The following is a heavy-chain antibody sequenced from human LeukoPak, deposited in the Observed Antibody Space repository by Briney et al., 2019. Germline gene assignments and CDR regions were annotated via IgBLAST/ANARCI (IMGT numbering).Heavy chain of an antibody. J-gene: IGHJ4*02. D-gene: IGHD3-10*01. CDR2: ISSSGSTI. CDR3: ARTTVVRGVMTY. Sequence: QSGGSLRLSCAASGFTFSSYEMNWVRQAPGKGLEWVSYISSSGSTIYYADSVKGRFTISRDNAKNSLYLQMNSLRAGGTAVYYCARTTVVRGVMTYWGQGTLVTVSS. V-gene: IGHV3-48*03. CDR1: GFTFSSYE.